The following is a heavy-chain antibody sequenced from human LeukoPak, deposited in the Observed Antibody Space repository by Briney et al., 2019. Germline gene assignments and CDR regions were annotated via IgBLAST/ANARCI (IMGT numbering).Heavy chain of an antibody. CDR1: GFTFSNYW. Sequence: GGSLRLSCAASGFTFSNYWMSWVRQAPGKGLEWVANINQDGSEKYYVDSLKGRFTVSRDNAKNSLYLQINSLRAEDTAVYYCARWGGSLRHFDYWGQGTLVTVSS. J-gene: IGHJ4*02. CDR2: INQDGSEK. D-gene: IGHD1-26*01. CDR3: ARWGGSLRHFDY. V-gene: IGHV3-7*01.